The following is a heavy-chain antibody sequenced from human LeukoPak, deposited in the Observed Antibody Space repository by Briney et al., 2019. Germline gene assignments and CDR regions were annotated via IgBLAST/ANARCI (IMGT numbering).Heavy chain of an antibody. D-gene: IGHD3-10*01. CDR1: GFTFSSYE. V-gene: IGHV3-48*03. CDR2: ISSSGSII. CDR3: ARDGATMVRERRSNWFDP. J-gene: IGHJ5*02. Sequence: GGSLRPSRAASGFTFSSYEIKWGPPAPRKGPGWVSCISSSGSIIYYAHFVKGRFPISRENPQNSLYLQMNSLRAEEPAVYYCARDGATMVRERRSNWFDPWGQGTLVTVSS.